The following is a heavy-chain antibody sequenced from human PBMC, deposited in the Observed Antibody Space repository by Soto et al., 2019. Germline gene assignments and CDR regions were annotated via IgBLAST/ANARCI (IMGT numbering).Heavy chain of an antibody. J-gene: IGHJ6*02. V-gene: IGHV3-30*18. CDR1: GFTFSSYG. Sequence: QVQLVESGGGVVQPGRSLRLSCAASGFTFSSYGMHWVRQAPGKGPEWVAVISYDGSNKYYADSVKGRFTISRDNSKNTLYLQMNSLRAEDTAVYYCAKGPEDYYYGMDVWGQGTTVTVSS. CDR3: AKGPEDYYYGMDV. CDR2: ISYDGSNK.